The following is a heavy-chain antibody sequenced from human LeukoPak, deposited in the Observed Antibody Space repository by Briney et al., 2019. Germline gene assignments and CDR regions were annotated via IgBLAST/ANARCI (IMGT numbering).Heavy chain of an antibody. CDR2: INTDGGRT. CDR1: GFTFSSYW. J-gene: IGHJ3*02. D-gene: IGHD1-26*01. Sequence: GGSLRLSCAASGFTFSSYWMHWVRQAPGKGLVWVSRINTDGGRTSYADSVKGRFTSSRDNAKNTLYLQMNSLRAEDTAVYYCAREEEGDAFDIWGQGTMVTVSS. V-gene: IGHV3-74*01. CDR3: AREEEGDAFDI.